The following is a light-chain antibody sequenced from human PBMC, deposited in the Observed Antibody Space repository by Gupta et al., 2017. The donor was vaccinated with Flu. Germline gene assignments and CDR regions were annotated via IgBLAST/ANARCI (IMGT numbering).Light chain of an antibody. CDR3: KQYHRNPWT. J-gene: IGKJ1*01. Sequence: TGAAALRYRSTSTCRPNNSIRNYLAWYQQKPGKAPKLLIYVASSWESGVPERFSGSGSGTDFTLTISRVKADDFGTYYCKQYHRNPWTFGQGTXVEIK. CDR1: NSIRNY. CDR2: VAS. V-gene: IGKV1-5*01.